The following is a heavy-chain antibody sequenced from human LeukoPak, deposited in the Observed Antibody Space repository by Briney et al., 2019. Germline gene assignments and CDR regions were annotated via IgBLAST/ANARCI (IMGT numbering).Heavy chain of an antibody. D-gene: IGHD3-16*02. V-gene: IGHV3-33*06. J-gene: IGHJ4*02. Sequence: GRSLRLSCAASGFTFSSYDMHWVGPAPGKGRGWVAVIWYDGSNKYYADSVKGRFTISRDNSKNTLYLQMSSLRAEDTAVYYCAKDYVWGSYRYIDYWGQGTLVTVSS. CDR3: AKDYVWGSYRYIDY. CDR1: GFTFSSYD. CDR2: IWYDGSNK.